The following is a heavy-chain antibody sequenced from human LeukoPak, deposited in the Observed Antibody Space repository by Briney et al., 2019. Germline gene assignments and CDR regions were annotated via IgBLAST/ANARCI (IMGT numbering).Heavy chain of an antibody. CDR2: ISGHQGNT. D-gene: IGHD5-12*01. CDR3: ARSDLATITAGPFEY. CDR1: GYTFTNYG. J-gene: IGHJ4*02. V-gene: IGHV1-18*01. Sequence: ASVKVSCRASGYTFTNYGITWVRQAPGQGLEWMGWISGHQGNTKYAQNFQGRVTMTIDTSTSAAYMDLRSLRSDDTAIYFCARSDLATITAGPFEYWGQGTLVAVSS.